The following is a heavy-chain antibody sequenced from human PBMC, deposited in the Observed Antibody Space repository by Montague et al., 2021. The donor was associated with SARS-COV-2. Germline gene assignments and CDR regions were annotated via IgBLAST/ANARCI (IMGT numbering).Heavy chain of an antibody. D-gene: IGHD3-16*02. J-gene: IGHJ4*02. CDR3: ARTTMITFGGVIVPFDY. CDR1: GFSLSTSGMC. Sequence: PALVKPTQTLTLTCTFSGFSLSTSGMCVSWIRQPPGKALEWPARIDWDDDKYYSTSLKTRLTISKDTSKNQGVLTMTNMDPVDTATYYCARTTMITFGGVIVPFDYWGQGTLVTVSS. CDR2: IDWDDDK. V-gene: IGHV2-70*11.